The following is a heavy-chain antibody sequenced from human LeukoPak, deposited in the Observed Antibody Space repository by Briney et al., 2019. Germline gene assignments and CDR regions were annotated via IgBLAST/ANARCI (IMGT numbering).Heavy chain of an antibody. J-gene: IGHJ1*01. CDR2: ISDSGDST. V-gene: IGHV3-23*01. D-gene: IGHD3-10*01. Sequence: PGGSLRLSCAASGFTFSSYSMTWVRQTPGKGLEWVSGISDSGDSTYYADSVKGRFTISRDNSRNTSYLEMNSLRAEDTAVYYCTKWSGFGNDWGQGTLVTVSS. CDR1: GFTFSSYS. CDR3: TKWSGFGND.